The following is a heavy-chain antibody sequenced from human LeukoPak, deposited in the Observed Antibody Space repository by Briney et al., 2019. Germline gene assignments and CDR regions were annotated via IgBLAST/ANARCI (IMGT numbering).Heavy chain of an antibody. J-gene: IGHJ4*02. CDR2: INSDGSGT. D-gene: IGHD5-18*01. CDR1: GFTFSSYW. V-gene: IGHV3-74*01. Sequence: GGSLRLSCAASGFTFSSYWMHWVRQAPGKGLVWVSRINSDGSGTSYADSVKGRFTISRDNAKNTLYLQMNSLGAEDTAVYYCARGKVDTAMAIDYWGQGTLVTVSS. CDR3: ARGKVDTAMAIDY.